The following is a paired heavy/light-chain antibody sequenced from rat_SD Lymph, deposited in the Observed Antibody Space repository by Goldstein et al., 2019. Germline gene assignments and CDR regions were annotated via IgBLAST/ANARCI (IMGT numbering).Light chain of an antibody. CDR1: QDIGNY. J-gene: IGKJ5*01. Sequence: DIQMTQSPSSLPASLGDRVTITCRASQDIGNYLRWFQQKPGKSPRLMIYGATNLAAGVPSRFSGSRSGSDYSLTISSLESEDMADYYCLQSKESPFTFGSGTKLEIK. V-gene: IGKV14S13*01. CDR2: GAT. CDR3: LQSKESPFT.
Heavy chain of an antibody. V-gene: IGHV5-34*01. CDR1: GFTFSNYG. J-gene: IGHJ3*01. Sequence: EVQLVESGGGLVQPGRSLKLSCLASGFTFSNYGMNWIRQAPGKGLEWVASISSSSSYIYYADTVKGRFTISRDNAKNTLYLQMTSLRSEDTALYYCARGTGSSGFAYWGQGTLVTVSS. CDR2: ISSSSSYI. CDR3: ARGTGSSGFAY. D-gene: IGHD5-1*01.